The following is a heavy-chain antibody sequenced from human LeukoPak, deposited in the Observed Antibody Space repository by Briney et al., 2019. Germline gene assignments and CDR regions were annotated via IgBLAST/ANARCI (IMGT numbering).Heavy chain of an antibody. J-gene: IGHJ3*02. D-gene: IGHD2-8*01. CDR1: GYTFTSYD. V-gene: IGHV1-8*01. Sequence: ASVKVSCKASGYTFTSYDINWVRQATGQGLEWMGWMNPNSGNTGYAQKFQGRVTMTRNTSISTAYMELSSLRSEDTAVYYCAREGLYEQPTSNDAFDIWGQGTMDTVSS. CDR2: MNPNSGNT. CDR3: AREGLYEQPTSNDAFDI.